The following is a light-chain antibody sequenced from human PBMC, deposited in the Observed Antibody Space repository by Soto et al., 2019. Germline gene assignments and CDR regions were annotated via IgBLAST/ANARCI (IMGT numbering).Light chain of an antibody. J-gene: IGKJ4*01. CDR1: QNVNNN. Sequence: EIVMTQSPASLSVSPGERATLSCRASQNVNNNLAWYQQKPSQAPRLLIHGASTRASGIPGTFSGSCSGTEFTLSIFSLQSEDFAVYYCQQYLSWPLTFGGGTKV. CDR3: QQYLSWPLT. V-gene: IGKV3-15*01. CDR2: GAS.